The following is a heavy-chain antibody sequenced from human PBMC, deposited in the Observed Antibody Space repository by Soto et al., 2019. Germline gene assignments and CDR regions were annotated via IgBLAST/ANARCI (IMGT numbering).Heavy chain of an antibody. CDR3: ARPVVVVAATPSWFDP. D-gene: IGHD2-15*01. J-gene: IGHJ5*02. V-gene: IGHV1-69*13. CDR1: GGTFSSYA. Sequence: ASVKISCKASGGTFSSYAISWVRQAPGQGLEWMGGIIPIFGTANYAQKFQGRVTITADESTSTAYMELSSLRSEDTAVYYCARPVVVVAATPSWFDPWGKGTLVTVSS. CDR2: IIPIFGTA.